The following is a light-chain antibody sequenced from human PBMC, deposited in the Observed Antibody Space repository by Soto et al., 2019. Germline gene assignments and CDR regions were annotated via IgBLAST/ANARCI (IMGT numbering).Light chain of an antibody. CDR1: NIGSKS. V-gene: IGLV3-21*02. J-gene: IGLJ1*01. CDR2: DDS. CDR3: QVWDSSSAHRV. Sequence: SYDLAQPPSVSVAPGQTARITCGGNNIGSKSVHRYQQKPGQAPVMVVYDDSDRPSGIPERFSGSNSGNTATLTISRVEDGDEADYYCQVWDSSSAHRVLGTGTKVTVL.